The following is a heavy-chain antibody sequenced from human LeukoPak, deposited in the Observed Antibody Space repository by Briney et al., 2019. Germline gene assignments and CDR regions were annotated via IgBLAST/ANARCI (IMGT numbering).Heavy chain of an antibody. CDR3: ARVVPFYDFWSGYYPHIHNWFDP. Sequence: SEILSLTCAVYGGSFSGYYWSWIRQPPGKGLEWIGEINHSGSTNYNPSLKSRVTISVDTSKNQFSLKLSSVTAADTAVYYCARVVPFYDFWSGYYPHIHNWFDPWGQGTLVTVSS. CDR1: GGSFSGYY. J-gene: IGHJ5*02. CDR2: INHSGST. D-gene: IGHD3-3*01. V-gene: IGHV4-34*01.